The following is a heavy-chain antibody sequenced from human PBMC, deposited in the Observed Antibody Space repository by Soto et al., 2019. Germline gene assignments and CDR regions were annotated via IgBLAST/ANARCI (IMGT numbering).Heavy chain of an antibody. J-gene: IGHJ3*02. CDR1: GFTFSSYA. D-gene: IGHD3-22*01. CDR2: ISGSGGST. Sequence: EVQLLESGGGLVQPGGSLRLSCAASGFTFSSYAMSWVRQAPGKGLEWVSAISGSGGSTYYADSVKGRFTISRDNSKNTLYLQMNSLRAEDTAVYYCAKDLRATMIVVVTPRAFDIWGQGTMVTVSS. CDR3: AKDLRATMIVVVTPRAFDI. V-gene: IGHV3-23*01.